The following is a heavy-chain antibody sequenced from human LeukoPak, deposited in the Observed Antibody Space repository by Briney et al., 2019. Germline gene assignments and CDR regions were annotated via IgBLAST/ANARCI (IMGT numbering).Heavy chain of an antibody. CDR1: GGTFSSYA. D-gene: IGHD5-12*01. Sequence: SVKVSCKAFGGTFSSYAISWVRQAPGQGLEWMGRIIPILGIANYAQKFQGRVTITADKSTSTAYMELSSLRSEDTAVYYCARDRVGGYDAAFDIWGQGTMVTVSS. J-gene: IGHJ3*02. CDR3: ARDRVGGYDAAFDI. V-gene: IGHV1-69*04. CDR2: IIPILGIA.